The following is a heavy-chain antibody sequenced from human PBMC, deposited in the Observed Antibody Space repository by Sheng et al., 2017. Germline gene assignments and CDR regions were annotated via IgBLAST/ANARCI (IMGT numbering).Heavy chain of an antibody. Sequence: QVQLVQSGGGVVQPGRSLRLSCAASNFTFSNYAFHWVRQAPGKGLEWVGVISYDGSETYYADSVKGRFSISRDSSENTVFLQLSSLRPDDTAVYYCARAQADGYNQIDFWGQGTLVTVSS. V-gene: IGHV3-30*04. CDR3: ARAQADGYNQIDF. CDR1: NFTFSNYA. J-gene: IGHJ4*02. D-gene: IGHD5-12*01. CDR2: ISYDGSET.